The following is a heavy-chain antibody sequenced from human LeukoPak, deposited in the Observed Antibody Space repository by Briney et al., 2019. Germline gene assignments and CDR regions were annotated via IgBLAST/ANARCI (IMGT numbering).Heavy chain of an antibody. CDR1: GGSISSSSYY. Sequence: PSETLSLTCTVSGGSISSSSYYWGWIRQPPGKGLEWIGRIYYSGSTYYNPSLKSRVTISVDTSKNQFSLKLSSVTAADTAVYYCARRRYCSGGSCYVAWFDPWGQGTLVTVSS. CDR2: IYYSGST. CDR3: ARRRYCSGGSCYVAWFDP. V-gene: IGHV4-39*01. J-gene: IGHJ5*02. D-gene: IGHD2-15*01.